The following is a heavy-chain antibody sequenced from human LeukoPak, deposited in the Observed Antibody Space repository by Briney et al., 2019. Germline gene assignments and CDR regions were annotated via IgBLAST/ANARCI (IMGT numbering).Heavy chain of an antibody. J-gene: IGHJ5*02. CDR2: IYTSGST. Sequence: SESLSLSCTVSGVSISSYYLSWIRQPAGKGLEWIGRIYTSGSTNYYPGLKSRVTMSVDTSKNQFSLTLSAVTAADTAVYYCARGCSAGTPHNWFDPWGQGSLVTVSS. V-gene: IGHV4-4*07. D-gene: IGHD6-13*01. CDR1: GVSISSYY. CDR3: ARGCSAGTPHNWFDP.